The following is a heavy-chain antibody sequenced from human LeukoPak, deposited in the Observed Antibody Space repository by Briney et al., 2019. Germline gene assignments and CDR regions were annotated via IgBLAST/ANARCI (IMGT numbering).Heavy chain of an antibody. CDR3: ARDLVAFDY. D-gene: IGHD2-15*01. CDR1: GGSFSDYY. Sequence: SETLSLTCTVAGGSFSDYYWSWIRQPAGKGLEWIGRIYTSGSTNYNPSLKSRVTMSLDMSKNQFSLKLNSVTAADTAVYYCARDLVAFDYWGQGALVIVSS. J-gene: IGHJ4*02. V-gene: IGHV4-4*07. CDR2: IYTSGST.